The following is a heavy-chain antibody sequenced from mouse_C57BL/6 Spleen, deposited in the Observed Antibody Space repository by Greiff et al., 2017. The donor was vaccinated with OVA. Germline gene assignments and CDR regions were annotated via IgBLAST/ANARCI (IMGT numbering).Heavy chain of an antibody. CDR1: GFTFSSYA. CDR2: ISDGGSYT. V-gene: IGHV5-4*01. Sequence: EVQVVESGGGLVKPGGSLKLSCAASGFTFSSYAMSWVRQTPEKRLEWVATISDGGSYTYYPDNVKGRFTISRDNAKNNLYLQMSHLKSEDTAMYYCARDLGDGDFDYWGQGTTLTVSS. D-gene: IGHD3-1*01. J-gene: IGHJ2*01. CDR3: ARDLGDGDFDY.